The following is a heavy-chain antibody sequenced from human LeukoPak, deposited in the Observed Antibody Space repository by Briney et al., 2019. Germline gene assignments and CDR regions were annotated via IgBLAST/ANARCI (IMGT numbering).Heavy chain of an antibody. Sequence: ASVKVSCXASGGTFRSYANSLGRSAPGQGLELIGGIIPIFGTANYAQKFQGRVTITADESTSTAYMELSSLRSEDTAVYYRARNSGYYYYMDVWGKGTTVTVSS. J-gene: IGHJ6*03. CDR1: GGTFRSYA. CDR2: IIPIFGTA. D-gene: IGHD1-7*01. CDR3: ARNSGYYYYMDV. V-gene: IGHV1-69*13.